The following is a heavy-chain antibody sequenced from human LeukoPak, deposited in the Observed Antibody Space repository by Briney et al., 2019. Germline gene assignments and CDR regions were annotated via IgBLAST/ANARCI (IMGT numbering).Heavy chain of an antibody. V-gene: IGHV1-2*02. CDR3: ARDDPDYDFWSGPASNWFDP. J-gene: IGHJ5*02. D-gene: IGHD3-3*01. CDR1: GYTFTGYY. CDR2: INPNSGGT. Sequence: ASVKVSCKASGYTFTGYYMHWVRQAPGQGLEWMGWINPNSGGTNYAQKFQGRVTMTRDTSISTAYMELSRLRSDDTAVYYCARDDPDYDFWSGPASNWFDPWGQGTLATVSS.